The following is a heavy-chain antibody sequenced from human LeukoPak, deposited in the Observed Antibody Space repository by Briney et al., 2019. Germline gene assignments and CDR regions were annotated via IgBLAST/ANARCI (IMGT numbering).Heavy chain of an antibody. CDR2: IYYGGST. Sequence: SQTLSLTCTVSGGSVSSGSYYWSWIRQPPGKGLEWIGYIYYGGSTHYNPSLKSRVTISVDTSRNQFSLRLSSVTAADTAVYYCARDYYYGSGNYPRFDYWGQGTLVTVSS. D-gene: IGHD3-10*01. CDR3: ARDYYYGSGNYPRFDY. V-gene: IGHV4-30-4*08. CDR1: GGSVSSGSYY. J-gene: IGHJ4*02.